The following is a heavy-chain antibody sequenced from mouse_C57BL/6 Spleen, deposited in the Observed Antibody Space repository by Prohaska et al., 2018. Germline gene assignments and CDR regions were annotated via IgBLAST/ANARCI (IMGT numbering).Heavy chain of an antibody. J-gene: IGHJ2*01. CDR2: INPNNGGT. V-gene: IGHV1-26*01. CDR3: ARSLAYYSNYFDY. CDR1: GYTFTDYY. Sequence: EVQLQQSGPELVKPGASVKISCKASGYTFTDYYMNWVKQSHGKSLEWIGDINPNNGGTSYNQKFKGKATLTVDKSSSTAYMELRSLTSEDSAVYYCARSLAYYSNYFDYWDQGTTLTVSS. D-gene: IGHD2-5*01.